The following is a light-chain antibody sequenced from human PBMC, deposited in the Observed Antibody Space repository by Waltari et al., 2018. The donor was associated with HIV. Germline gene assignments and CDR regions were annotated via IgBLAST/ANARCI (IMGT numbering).Light chain of an antibody. Sequence: DIQMTQSPSPLSASVGDSVTITCRVSQNIGSFLSWYQHKPGQTPKLLISASTLQRGVPSRFSGGGSGTDFTLTITGLQPEDFTTYFCLQTYSRPRTFGPGTKVDFK. CDR1: QNIGSF. CDR3: LQTYSRPRT. V-gene: IGKV1-39*01. CDR2: AS. J-gene: IGKJ3*01.